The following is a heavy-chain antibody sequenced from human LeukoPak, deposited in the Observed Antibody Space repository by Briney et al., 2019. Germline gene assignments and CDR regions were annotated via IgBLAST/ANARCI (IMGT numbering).Heavy chain of an antibody. J-gene: IGHJ5*02. V-gene: IGHV4-39*01. Sequence: SETLSLTCAVSGGSVSSSKYLWGWIRQPPGKELEWIGSISYSGNTDYNPSLKSRVTLSVDTSKNQFSLKLNSVTAADTAVYYCARHDFSGSYSSFDPWGQGTLVTVSS. CDR2: ISYSGNT. CDR3: ARHDFSGSYSSFDP. CDR1: GGSVSSSKYL. D-gene: IGHD1-26*01.